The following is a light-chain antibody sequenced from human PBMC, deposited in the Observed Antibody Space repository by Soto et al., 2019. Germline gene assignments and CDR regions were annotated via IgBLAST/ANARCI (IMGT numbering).Light chain of an antibody. CDR2: AAS. J-gene: IGKJ5*01. Sequence: DIQMTQSPSSLSASVGDRVTITCRASQSISSYLNWYQQKPGKAPKLLIYAASSLQSGVPSRFSGSGSGTDFTLTISSLPPEDFATYYCQQSYSTHLTVGQGTRLESK. CDR3: QQSYSTHLT. V-gene: IGKV1-39*01. CDR1: QSISSY.